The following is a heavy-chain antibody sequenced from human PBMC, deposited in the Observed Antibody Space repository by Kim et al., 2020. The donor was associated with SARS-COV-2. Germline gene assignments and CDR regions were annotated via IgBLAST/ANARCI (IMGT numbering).Heavy chain of an antibody. V-gene: IGHV3-13*01. D-gene: IGHD3-16*02. CDR2: IGTAGDT. Sequence: GGSLRLSCAASGFTFSSYDMHWVRQATGKGLEWVSAIGTAGDTYYPGSVKGRFTISRENAKNSLYLQMNSLRAGDTAVYYCARGARYDYVWGSYPKAGGDAFDIWGQGTMVTVSS. CDR1: GFTFSSYD. J-gene: IGHJ3*02. CDR3: ARGARYDYVWGSYPKAGGDAFDI.